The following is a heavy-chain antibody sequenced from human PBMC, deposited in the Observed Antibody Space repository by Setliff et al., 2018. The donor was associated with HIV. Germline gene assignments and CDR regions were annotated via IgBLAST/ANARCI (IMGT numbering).Heavy chain of an antibody. CDR2: IFYTGST. D-gene: IGHD2-8*01. Sequence: PSETLSLTCSVSGGSISSSTYYWGWIRQPPGKGLEWIGDIFYTGSTYHNPSLKSRVAISIDTSENRFSLRLNSVTAADTGVYYCARRGRDGVLIVFATGFDPWGQGTLVTVSS. V-gene: IGHV4-39*01. CDR3: ARRGRDGVLIVFATGFDP. J-gene: IGHJ5*02. CDR1: GGSISSSTYY.